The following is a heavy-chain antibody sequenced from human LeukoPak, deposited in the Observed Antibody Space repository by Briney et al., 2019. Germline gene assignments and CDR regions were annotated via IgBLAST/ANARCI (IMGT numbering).Heavy chain of an antibody. CDR3: AKSDCGGDCHLLDY. CDR2: FGGSGGSV. CDR1: GFTFSTYA. D-gene: IGHD2-21*02. Sequence: GGSLRLSCAASGFTFSTYAMSWVRQAPGKGLEWVSHFGGSGGSVYYADSVKGRFTISRDNSKNTLYLQMNSLRAEDTAVYYCAKSDCGGDCHLLDYWGQGTLVTVSS. J-gene: IGHJ4*02. V-gene: IGHV3-23*01.